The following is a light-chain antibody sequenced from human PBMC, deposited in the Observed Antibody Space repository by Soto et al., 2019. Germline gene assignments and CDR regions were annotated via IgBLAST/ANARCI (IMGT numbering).Light chain of an antibody. CDR3: GTWDISLRVGI. Sequence: QSALTQPPSVSAAPGQKVTISCSGSSSNIGNNYVSWYQQVPATAPKLLIYDNNNLPSGIPVRFSGSNSGTSATLVITGLQTGDEADYYCGTWDISLRVGIFGTGTKVTVL. CDR2: DNN. CDR1: SSNIGNNY. J-gene: IGLJ1*01. V-gene: IGLV1-51*01.